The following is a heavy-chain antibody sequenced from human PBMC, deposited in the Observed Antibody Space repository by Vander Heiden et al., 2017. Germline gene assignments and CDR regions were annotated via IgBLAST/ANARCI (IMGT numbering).Heavy chain of an antibody. Sequence: QLQLQESGPGLVKPSETLSLTCTVSGGSISSSSYYWGWHRQPPGKGLEWIGSSYYSGSTYYNPSLKSRVTISVDTSKNQFSLKLSSVTAADTAVYYCATDTIFYGMDVWGQGTTVTVSS. V-gene: IGHV4-39*01. D-gene: IGHD3-3*01. CDR1: GGSISSSSYY. CDR3: ATDTIFYGMDV. J-gene: IGHJ6*02. CDR2: SYYSGST.